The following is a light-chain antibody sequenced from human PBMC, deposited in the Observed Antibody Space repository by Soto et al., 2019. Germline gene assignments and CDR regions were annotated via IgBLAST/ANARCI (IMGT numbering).Light chain of an antibody. J-gene: IGLJ2*01. CDR2: EVS. Sequence: QSALTQPASVSGSPGQSITISCTGTSRDVGGYNYVSWHQQHPGKAPKVIITEVSNRPSGVSNRFSGSKSGNKASLTISGLQAEHEADSYCSSYVSYSTFVVSGGGTKVTVL. CDR3: SSYVSYSTFVV. CDR1: SRDVGGYNY. V-gene: IGLV2-14*01.